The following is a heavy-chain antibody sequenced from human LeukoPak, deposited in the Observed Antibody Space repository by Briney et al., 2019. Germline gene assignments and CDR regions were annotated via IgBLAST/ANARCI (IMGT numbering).Heavy chain of an antibody. D-gene: IGHD1-26*01. V-gene: IGHV3-23*01. CDR3: AREIVGTHKSRFDP. CDR2: ISAGSGNT. J-gene: IGHJ5*02. CDR1: GFTFSTYA. Sequence: PGGSLRLSCAASGFTFSTYAMSWVRQAPGKGLEWVSTISAGSGNTYYAASVKGRFTISRDNAKNSLYLQMNSLRAEDTAVYYCAREIVGTHKSRFDPWGQGTLVTVSS.